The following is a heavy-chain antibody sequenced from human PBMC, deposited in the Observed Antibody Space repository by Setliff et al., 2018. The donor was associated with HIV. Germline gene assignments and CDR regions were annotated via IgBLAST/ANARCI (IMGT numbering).Heavy chain of an antibody. CDR3: ARYCSGGSCPGRFDP. Sequence: ASVKVSCKASGYTFTSYGISWVRQAPGQGLEWMGWISAYNGNTNYAQKLQGRVTMTTDTSTSTAYMELRNLRSDDTAVYYCARYCSGGSCPGRFDPWGQGTLVTVS. CDR2: ISAYNGNT. V-gene: IGHV1-18*01. CDR1: GYTFTSYG. J-gene: IGHJ5*02. D-gene: IGHD2-15*01.